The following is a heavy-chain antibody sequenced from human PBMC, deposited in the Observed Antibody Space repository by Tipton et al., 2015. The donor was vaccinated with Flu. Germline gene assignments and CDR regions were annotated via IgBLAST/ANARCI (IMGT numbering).Heavy chain of an antibody. CDR1: GGSFSGYC. CDR2: INHSGST. CDR3: ARVKRSMRYFDWLTEPYDY. D-gene: IGHD3-9*01. Sequence: LRLSCAVYGGSFSGYCWSWIRQPPGKGLEWIGEINHSGSTNYNPSLKSRVTISVDTSKNQFSLKLSSVTAADTAVYYCARVKRSMRYFDWLTEPYDYWGQGTLVTVSS. J-gene: IGHJ4*02. V-gene: IGHV4-34*01.